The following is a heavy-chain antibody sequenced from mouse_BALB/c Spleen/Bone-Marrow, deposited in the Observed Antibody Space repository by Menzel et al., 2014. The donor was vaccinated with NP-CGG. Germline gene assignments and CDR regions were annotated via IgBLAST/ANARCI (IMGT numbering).Heavy chain of an antibody. D-gene: IGHD1-1*01. Sequence: VQLQQSGAELVKPGASVKLSCTASGFNIKDTYMHWVKQRPEQGLEWIGRIDPANGNTKYDPKFQGKATITADTSSNAALLQLSSLTSEDTAGYYCAMYYYGSSLFAYWGQGTLVTVSA. J-gene: IGHJ3*01. CDR2: IDPANGNT. V-gene: IGHV14-3*02. CDR3: AMYYYGSSLFAY. CDR1: GFNIKDTY.